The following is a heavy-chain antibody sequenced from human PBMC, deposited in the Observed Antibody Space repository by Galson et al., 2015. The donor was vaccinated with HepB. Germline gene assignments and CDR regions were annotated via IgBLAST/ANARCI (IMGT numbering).Heavy chain of an antibody. CDR3: AKDSLLDYFGSGTLWAFDI. J-gene: IGHJ3*02. CDR2: ISANGGGT. V-gene: IGHV3-23*01. CDR1: GFNFSKYA. D-gene: IGHD3-10*01. Sequence: SLRLSCAASGFNFSKYAMNWVRKAPGKGLEWVSSISANGGGTHYADSVKGRFTSSRDNSKNKLSLQMNSLRAEDTAVYYCAKDSLLDYFGSGTLWAFDIWGQGTMVTVSS.